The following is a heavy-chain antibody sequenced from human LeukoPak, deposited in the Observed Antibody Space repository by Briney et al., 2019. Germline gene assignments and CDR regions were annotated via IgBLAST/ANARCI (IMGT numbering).Heavy chain of an antibody. V-gene: IGHV3-30*09. CDR2: ISDDATYT. CDR3: ARGTAVTALSGF. D-gene: IGHD4-17*01. J-gene: IGHJ4*02. Sequence: GRSLRLSCAASGFTFSSYTMHWVRQAPGKGLEWVAAISDDATYTYYSVSVKGRFAISRDNSKKTLFLQMNNPTTDDTAVHYCARGTAVTALSGFWGQGTLVTVSS. CDR1: GFTFSSYT.